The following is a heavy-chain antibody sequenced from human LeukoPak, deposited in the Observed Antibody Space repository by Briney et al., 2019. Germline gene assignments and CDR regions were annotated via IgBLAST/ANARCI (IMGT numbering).Heavy chain of an antibody. J-gene: IGHJ4*02. D-gene: IGHD3-9*01. V-gene: IGHV1-69*06. Sequence: ASVKVSCKASGGTFSSYAISWVRQAPGQGLEWMGGIIPIFGTANYAQKFQGRVTITADKSTSTAYMELSSLRSEDTAVYYCAKDAIVLTGSPYYFDYWGQGTLVTVSS. CDR2: IIPIFGTA. CDR3: AKDAIVLTGSPYYFDY. CDR1: GGTFSSYA.